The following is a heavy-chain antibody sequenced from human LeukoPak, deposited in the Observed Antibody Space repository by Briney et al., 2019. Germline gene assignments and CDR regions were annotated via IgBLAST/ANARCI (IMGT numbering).Heavy chain of an antibody. CDR1: GFSDYG. V-gene: IGHV3-30*03. J-gene: IGHJ4*02. CDR2: ISYDGSNK. Sequence: PGGSLRLSCAASGFSDYGMHWVRQAPGKGLEWVAVISYDGSNKYYADSVKGRFTISRDNAKNSLYLQMNSLRAEDTAVYYCARVMTTVTKAFDYWGQGTLVTVSS. D-gene: IGHD4-17*01. CDR3: ARVMTTVTKAFDY.